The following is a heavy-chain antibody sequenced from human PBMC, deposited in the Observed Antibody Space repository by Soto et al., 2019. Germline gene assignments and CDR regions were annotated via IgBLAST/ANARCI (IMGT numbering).Heavy chain of an antibody. D-gene: IGHD6-19*01. CDR2: ISSNEGST. V-gene: IGHV3-64*01. CDR1: GFTFSSYA. J-gene: IGHJ4*02. Sequence: EVQLVESGGGLVQPGGSLRLSCAASGFTFSSYALHWVRQAPGKGLEYVSAISSNEGSTYYANSVKGRFTISRANSKNTLYLQMGSLRTEDMDVYYCARGGLYIAVAGRTFDYWGQGTLVTVSS. CDR3: ARGGLYIAVAGRTFDY.